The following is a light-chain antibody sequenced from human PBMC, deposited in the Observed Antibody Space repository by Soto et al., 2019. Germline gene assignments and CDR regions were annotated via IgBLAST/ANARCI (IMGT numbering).Light chain of an antibody. CDR2: SNN. Sequence: QSVLTQPPSASGTPGQRVTISCSGSSSNIGSNYVYWYQQLPGTAPKLHIYSNNQRPSGVPDRFSGSKSGTSGSLAISGLRSEDEADYYCAAWDDSLSGVVFGGGTKVTVL. V-gene: IGLV1-47*02. CDR3: AAWDDSLSGVV. J-gene: IGLJ2*01. CDR1: SSNIGSNY.